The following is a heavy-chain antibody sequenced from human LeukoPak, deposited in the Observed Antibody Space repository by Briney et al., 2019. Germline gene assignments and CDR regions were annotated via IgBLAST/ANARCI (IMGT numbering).Heavy chain of an antibody. Sequence: GGSLRLSCAASGFTFSSYSMNWVRQAPGKGLEWVSSISSSSSYIYYAGSVKGRFTISRDNAKNSLYLQMNSLRAEDTAVYYCARDNGYSYGDYYYYMDVWGKGTTVTVSS. D-gene: IGHD5-18*01. CDR3: ARDNGYSYGDYYYYMDV. J-gene: IGHJ6*03. V-gene: IGHV3-21*01. CDR1: GFTFSSYS. CDR2: ISSSSSYI.